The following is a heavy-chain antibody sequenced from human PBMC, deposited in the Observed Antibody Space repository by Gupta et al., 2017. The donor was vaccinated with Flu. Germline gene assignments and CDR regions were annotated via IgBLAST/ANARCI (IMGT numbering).Heavy chain of an antibody. J-gene: IGHJ5*02. D-gene: IGHD2-2*01. CDR3: AREVQYQLLYWFDP. Sequence: QVQLQESGTGLVKPSGTLSLTCAVSGGSLSSSNWWSWVRQPPGKGLEWIGEIYHSGGTNYNPSLKSRVTISVDKSKNQFSLKLSSVTAADTAVYYCAREVQYQLLYWFDPWGQGTLVTVSS. V-gene: IGHV4-4*02. CDR1: GGSLSSSNW. CDR2: IYHSGGT.